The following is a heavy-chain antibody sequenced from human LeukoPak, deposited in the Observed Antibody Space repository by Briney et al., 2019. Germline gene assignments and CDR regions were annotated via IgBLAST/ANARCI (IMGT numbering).Heavy chain of an antibody. Sequence: ASVKISCKVSGYTFTDYYMHWVQQAPGKGLEWMGLVDPEDGETIYAEKFQGRVTITADTSTDTAYMELSSLRSEDTAVYYCVKDRTPDGRWDFDFWGQGTLVTVSS. J-gene: IGHJ4*02. D-gene: IGHD4-23*01. CDR1: GYTFTDYY. V-gene: IGHV1-69-2*01. CDR3: VKDRTPDGRWDFDF. CDR2: VDPEDGET.